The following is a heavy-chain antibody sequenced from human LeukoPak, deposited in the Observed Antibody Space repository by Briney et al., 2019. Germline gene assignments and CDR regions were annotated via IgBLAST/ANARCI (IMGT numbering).Heavy chain of an antibody. Sequence: GGSLRLSCAASGFTFSTYTMNWVRQAPGKGLEWVSSISSSGSYIYYADSVKGRFTISRDNVENSLFLQMNSLRAEDTAVYYCARSFTSAGGLADYWGQGTLVTVSS. CDR1: GFTFSTYT. CDR3: ARSFTSAGGLADY. V-gene: IGHV3-21*01. J-gene: IGHJ4*02. CDR2: ISSSGSYI. D-gene: IGHD6-13*01.